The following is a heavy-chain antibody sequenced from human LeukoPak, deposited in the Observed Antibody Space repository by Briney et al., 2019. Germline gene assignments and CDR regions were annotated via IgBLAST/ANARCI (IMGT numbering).Heavy chain of an antibody. Sequence: PGGSLRLSCAASGFTFSNFAMSWVRLAPGKGLKWVSVITSNGGHTYYADSVKGRFTISRDNSKNTLYLQMNSLRAEDTAVYYCTKDKEDIVLMVFALSGYYFDYWGQGILVTVSP. J-gene: IGHJ4*02. D-gene: IGHD2-8*01. CDR1: GFTFSNFA. CDR2: ITSNGGHT. V-gene: IGHV3-23*01. CDR3: TKDKEDIVLMVFALSGYYFDY.